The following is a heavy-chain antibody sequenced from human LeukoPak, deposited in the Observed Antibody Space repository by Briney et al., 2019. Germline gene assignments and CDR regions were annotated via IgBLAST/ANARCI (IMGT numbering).Heavy chain of an antibody. CDR1: GFTFSSYN. CDR2: ISSTSSTI. CDR3: ARGDWGSNFDY. D-gene: IGHD7-27*01. Sequence: GGSLSLSWPAPGFTFSSYNMTWFRQPQGKGLDWLSYISSTSSTIYYADSVKGRLTISRDNAKNSLYLHMNSLRGEDTAVYYCARGDWGSNFDYWGQGTLVTVSS. V-gene: IGHV3-48*01. J-gene: IGHJ4*02.